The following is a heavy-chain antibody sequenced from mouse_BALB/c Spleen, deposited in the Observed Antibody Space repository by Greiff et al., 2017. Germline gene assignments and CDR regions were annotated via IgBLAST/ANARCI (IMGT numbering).Heavy chain of an antibody. CDR3: ARWYGYYRYLDY. CDR1: GYTFPRYY. CDR2: IYPGNVNT. D-gene: IGHD2-3*01. Sequence: QVQLQQSGPALVKPGASVRLSFPASGYTFPRYYLHWVKQRPGQGLEWIGWIYPGNVNTKYNEKFKGKATLTADKSSSTAYMQLSSLTSEDSAVYVCARWYGYYRYLDYWGKGTTRTVAA. J-gene: IGHJ2*01. V-gene: IGHV1S56*01.